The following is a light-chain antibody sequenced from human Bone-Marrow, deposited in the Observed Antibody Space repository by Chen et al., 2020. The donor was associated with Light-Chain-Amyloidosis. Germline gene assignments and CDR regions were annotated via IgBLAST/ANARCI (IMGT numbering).Light chain of an antibody. J-gene: IGKJ1*01. CDR2: GAS. CDR1: QGISNS. Sequence: DIQMTQSPSTLSASVGDRVTITCRASQGISNSLAWYQEKPGKAPELLVYGASRPDSGVPSRFSGGGSGTDYTLTISSLQPEDFATYYCHQYYSSPWTFGQGTKVEIK. V-gene: IGKV1-NL1*01. CDR3: HQYYSSPWT.